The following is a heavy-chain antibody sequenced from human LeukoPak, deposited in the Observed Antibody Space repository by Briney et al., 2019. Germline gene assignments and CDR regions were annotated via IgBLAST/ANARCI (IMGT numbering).Heavy chain of an antibody. V-gene: IGHV4-59*01. CDR2: IYYSGST. CDR3: ARGSRGYTYG. Sequence: SETLSLTCTVSGGSTNNYYWSWIRQAPGKGLEWIGYIYYSGSTNYNPSLKSRVTISVDTSKNQFSLKLSSVTAADTAVYYCARGSRGYTYGWGQGTLVTVSS. J-gene: IGHJ4*02. D-gene: IGHD5-18*01. CDR1: GGSTNNYY.